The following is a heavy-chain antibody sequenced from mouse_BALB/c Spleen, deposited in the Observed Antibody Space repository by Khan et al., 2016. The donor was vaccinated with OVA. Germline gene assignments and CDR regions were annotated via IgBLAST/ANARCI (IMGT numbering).Heavy chain of an antibody. D-gene: IGHD2-3*01. Sequence: LKESGPGILQPSQTLSLTFSFSWFSLIPSGLVFACIRQPSGKGLEWLAHIWWGADKRYHPALKSRLTISKDTSSNPVFLKLARVDTADTATYYCARIGWLLDYAMDCWGQGTSVTVSS. CDR3: ARIGWLLDYAMDC. J-gene: IGHJ4*01. CDR2: IWWGADK. CDR1: WFSLIPSGLV. V-gene: IGHV8-8*01.